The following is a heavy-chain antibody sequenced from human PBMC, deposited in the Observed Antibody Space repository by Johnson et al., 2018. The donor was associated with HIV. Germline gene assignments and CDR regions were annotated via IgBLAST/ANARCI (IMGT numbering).Heavy chain of an antibody. CDR1: GFTFSSYG. Sequence: QVQLVESGGGVVQPGRSLRLSCAASGFTFSSYGMHWVRQAPGKGLEWVAFIRYDGSNKYYADSVKGRFTISRDNSKNSLYLQMNSLRTEDTALYYCAKVQEWLQLNWGSQDIWGQGTMVTVSS. CDR2: IRYDGSNK. J-gene: IGHJ3*02. CDR3: AKVQEWLQLNWGSQDI. D-gene: IGHD5-24*01. V-gene: IGHV3-30*02.